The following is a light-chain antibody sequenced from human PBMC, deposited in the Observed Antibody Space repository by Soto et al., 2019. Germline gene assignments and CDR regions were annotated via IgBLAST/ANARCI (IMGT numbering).Light chain of an antibody. CDR2: GAS. CDR1: QSVSSSY. J-gene: IGKJ1*01. V-gene: IGKV3-20*01. CDR3: QQYGSSPRT. Sequence: EIVLTQSPGTLSLSPGERATISCRAIQSVSSSYLAWYQQKPGQAPRLLIYGASSRATGIPDRFSGSGSGTDFTLTISRLEPEDFAVYYCQQYGSSPRTFGQGTK.